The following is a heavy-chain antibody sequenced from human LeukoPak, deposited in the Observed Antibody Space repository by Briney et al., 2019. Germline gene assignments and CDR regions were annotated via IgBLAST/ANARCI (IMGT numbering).Heavy chain of an antibody. CDR1: GYTFTGSGWY. J-gene: IGHJ4*02. CDR2: LHPNNGAT. CDR3: ARDGPAQMVDFDY. D-gene: IGHD3-10*01. Sequence: ASVKASCKASGYTFTGSGWYLYWLRQAPGQGLECVGWLHPNNGATGYAQKFQGRVAMTTDTSISTAYMELSRLRPDDTAIYYCARDGPAQMVDFDYWGQGTLVTVFS. V-gene: IGHV1-2*02.